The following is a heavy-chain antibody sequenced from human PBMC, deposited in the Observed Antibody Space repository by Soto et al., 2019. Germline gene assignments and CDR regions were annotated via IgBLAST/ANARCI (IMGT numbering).Heavy chain of an antibody. D-gene: IGHD5-12*01. V-gene: IGHV3-33*01. Sequence: QVQLEESGGGVVQPGRSLRLSCAASGFTFSSSVMHWVRQAPGRGLEWVAVIWSDTSKIYYADSVTGRFAIYRDNSINTLHLQMRRLSAEDTALYYCAREVLWSGYRCALAVLGHGTTVTVSS. CDR3: AREVLWSGYRCALAV. CDR2: IWSDTSKI. CDR1: GFTFSSSV. J-gene: IGHJ6*02.